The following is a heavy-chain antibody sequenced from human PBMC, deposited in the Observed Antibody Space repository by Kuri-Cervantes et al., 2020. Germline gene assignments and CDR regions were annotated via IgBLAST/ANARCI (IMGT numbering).Heavy chain of an antibody. V-gene: IGHV3-7*01. J-gene: IGHJ5*02. CDR2: IKEDVNKK. D-gene: IGHD5-18*01. Sequence: GESLKISCAASGFTFNTNWMNWVRQAPGKGLEWVALIKEDVNKKYYMDSVKGRFTISRDNAKNSLYLQMNSLRAEDTAVYYCVGGAYSYGYSVSWGQGTLVTVSS. CDR1: GFTFNTNW. CDR3: VGGAYSYGYSVS.